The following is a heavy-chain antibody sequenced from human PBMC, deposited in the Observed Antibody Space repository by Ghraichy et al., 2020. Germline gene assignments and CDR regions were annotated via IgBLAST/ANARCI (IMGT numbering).Heavy chain of an antibody. V-gene: IGHV4-61*01. CDR2: IYYSGST. Sequence: SETLSLTCTVSSVSVSSHNYYWTWIRQPPGRELEWIASIYYSGSTNYNPSLMSRVTISLDTSKNQLSLTLTSVTASDTAVYYCARVFHYTMDVWGQGTTVTVS. CDR3: ARVFHYTMDV. CDR1: SVSVSSHNYY. D-gene: IGHD3-9*01. J-gene: IGHJ6*02.